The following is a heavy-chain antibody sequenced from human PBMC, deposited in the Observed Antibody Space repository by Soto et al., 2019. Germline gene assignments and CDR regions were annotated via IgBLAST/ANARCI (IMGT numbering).Heavy chain of an antibody. Sequence: SETLSLTCNVSGGSLPNYYSGWIRQPPGKGPEWIGSSYFTATTNYNPSLGSRVAISVDTSSNQFSLTLSFVTAADTAVYYGARGGGGYAKYFDYWGQGILVTVSS. CDR2: SYFTATT. D-gene: IGHD3-22*01. J-gene: IGHJ4*02. V-gene: IGHV4-59*01. CDR1: GGSLPNYY. CDR3: ARGGGGYAKYFDY.